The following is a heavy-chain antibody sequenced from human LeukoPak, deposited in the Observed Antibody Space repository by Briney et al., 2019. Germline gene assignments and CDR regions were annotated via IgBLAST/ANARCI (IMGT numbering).Heavy chain of an antibody. CDR2: IYTSGST. D-gene: IGHD2-21*01. J-gene: IGHJ6*02. CDR1: GGSISSYY. V-gene: IGHV4-4*07. Sequence: SETLSLTCTVSGGSISSYYWSWIRQPAGKGLEWIGRIYTSGSTNYNPSLKSRVTMSVDTSKNQFSLKLSSVTAADTAVYYCARDIEVVAGARWYYGMDVWGQGTTVTVSS. CDR3: ARDIEVVAGARWYYGMDV.